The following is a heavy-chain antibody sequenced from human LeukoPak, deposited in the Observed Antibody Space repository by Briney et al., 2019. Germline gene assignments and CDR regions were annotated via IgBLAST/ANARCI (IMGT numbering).Heavy chain of an antibody. CDR3: ANSRYDSSGYYGIIGY. D-gene: IGHD3-22*01. CDR2: ISRSNIYK. J-gene: IGHJ4*02. Sequence: GGSLRLSCVASGITFSSYTMNWVRLAPGKGLEWVSSISRSNIYKYYADSVKGRFTISRDNAKNSLYLQMNSLRAEDTAVYYCANSRYDSSGYYGIIGYWGQGTLVTVSS. CDR1: GITFSSYT. V-gene: IGHV3-21*01.